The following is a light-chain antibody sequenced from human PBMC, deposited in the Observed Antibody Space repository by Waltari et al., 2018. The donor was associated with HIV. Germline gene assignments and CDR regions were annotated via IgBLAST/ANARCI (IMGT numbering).Light chain of an antibody. CDR1: NGDLTHYHY. J-gene: IGLJ2*01. CDR2: EVS. Sequence: QSALTQSPSASGSPGHSVNIPCPGANGDLTHYHYFSWYQQHSNRPPKLLICEVSKRPSGVPDRFSGSKSGNTASLFVSGLQPEDEATYCCSSFAATHKLFGGGTKLTVL. CDR3: SSFAATHKL. V-gene: IGLV2-8*01.